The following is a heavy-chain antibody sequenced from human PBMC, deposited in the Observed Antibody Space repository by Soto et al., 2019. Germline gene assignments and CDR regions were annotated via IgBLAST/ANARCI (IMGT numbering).Heavy chain of an antibody. D-gene: IGHD6-19*01. CDR3: ARELVAGKGFDY. CDR2: ISYDGSNK. CDR1: GFTFSSYA. V-gene: IGHV3-30-3*01. J-gene: IGHJ4*02. Sequence: QLGGSLRLSCAASGFTFSSYAMHWVRQAPGKGLEWVAVISYDGSNKYYADSVKGRFTISRDNSKNTLYLQMNSLRAEDTAVYYCARELVAGKGFDYWGQGTLVTVSS.